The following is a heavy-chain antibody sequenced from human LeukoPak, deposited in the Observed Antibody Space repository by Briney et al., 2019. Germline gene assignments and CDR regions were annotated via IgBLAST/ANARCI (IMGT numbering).Heavy chain of an antibody. J-gene: IGHJ6*03. Sequence: ASVKVSCKASGYTFSKYYLHWVRQAPGQGLEWVGWINPTSGGTNYAQKFQGRVSLTRDTSISTAYMELSRLRSDDTAVYYCARGRSGYRMYYYYYYYMDVWGKGTTVTVSS. CDR3: ARGRSGYRMYYYYYYYMDV. V-gene: IGHV1-2*02. CDR1: GYTFSKYY. CDR2: INPTSGGT. D-gene: IGHD3-3*01.